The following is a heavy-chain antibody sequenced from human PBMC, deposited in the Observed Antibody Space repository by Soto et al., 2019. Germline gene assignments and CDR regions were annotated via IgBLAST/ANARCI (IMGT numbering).Heavy chain of an antibody. J-gene: IGHJ4*02. V-gene: IGHV4-30-2*01. CDR1: GGSISSGGYS. CDR2: IYHSGST. D-gene: IGHD3-10*01. Sequence: QLQLQESGSGLVKPSQTLSLTCAVSGGSISSGGYSWSWIRQPPGKGLEWIGYIYHSGSTYYNPSLKGRVPLSVDRSKNQFFLKLSFVTAADPAVYYCARGDYYGSGSYSIFDYWGQGTLVTVSS. CDR3: ARGDYYGSGSYSIFDY.